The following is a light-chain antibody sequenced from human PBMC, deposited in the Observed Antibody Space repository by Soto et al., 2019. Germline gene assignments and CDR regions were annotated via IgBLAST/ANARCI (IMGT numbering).Light chain of an antibody. V-gene: IGKV3-15*01. CDR2: GAS. CDR1: QSVSSN. CDR3: QQYNDWPQT. J-gene: IGKJ1*01. Sequence: EVVMTQSPATLSVFPGERATLSCRASQSVSSNLAWYQQQPGQAPRLLMYGASTRAAGFPDRFSGSGSGTEFTLSISSLQSEDFAVYYCQQYNDWPQTFGQGTKVEIK.